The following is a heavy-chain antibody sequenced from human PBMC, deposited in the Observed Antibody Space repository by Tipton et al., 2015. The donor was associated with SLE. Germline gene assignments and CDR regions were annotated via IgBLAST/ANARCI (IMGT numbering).Heavy chain of an antibody. J-gene: IGHJ3*02. D-gene: IGHD1-26*01. CDR1: GFMFSSYA. Sequence: SLRLSCAASGFMFSSYAIHWVRQAPGKGLEWVTVISYDGSNKYYADSVKGRFTISRDNSKNTLYLEMNSLRPEDTAVYYCASPVGGGYWGGAFDIWGQGTMVTVSS. CDR2: ISYDGSNK. V-gene: IGHV3-30-3*01. CDR3: ASPVGGGYWGGAFDI.